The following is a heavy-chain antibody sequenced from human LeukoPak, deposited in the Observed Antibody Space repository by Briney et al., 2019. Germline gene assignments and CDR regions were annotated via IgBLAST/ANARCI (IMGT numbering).Heavy chain of an antibody. CDR3: AKCGDSSGYYDDAFDI. J-gene: IGHJ3*02. CDR2: ISGSGGST. Sequence: GGSLRLSCAASGFTFSRYAMSWVRQAPGKGLEWVSGISGSGGSTYYADSVKGRFTISRDNSKNTLYLQMSSLRAEDTAVYYCAKCGDSSGYYDDAFDIWGQGTTVTVSS. D-gene: IGHD3-22*01. CDR1: GFTFSRYA. V-gene: IGHV3-23*01.